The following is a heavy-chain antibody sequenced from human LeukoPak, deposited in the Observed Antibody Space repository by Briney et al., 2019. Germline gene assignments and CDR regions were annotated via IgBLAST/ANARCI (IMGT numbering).Heavy chain of an antibody. D-gene: IGHD3-10*01. Sequence: XQAPGXXXEWXAVISYDGSNKYYADSVKGRFTISRDNSKNTLYLQMNSLRAEDTAVYYCAKNYYGSGSYRYYGMDVWGQGTTVTVSS. V-gene: IGHV3-30*18. J-gene: IGHJ6*02. CDR2: ISYDGSNK. CDR3: AKNYYGSGSYRYYGMDV.